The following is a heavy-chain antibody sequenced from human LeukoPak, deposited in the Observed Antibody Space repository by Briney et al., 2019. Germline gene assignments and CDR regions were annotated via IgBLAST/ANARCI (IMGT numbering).Heavy chain of an antibody. V-gene: IGHV1-69*13. D-gene: IGHD5-12*01. CDR2: IIPIFGTA. CDR1: GGTFSSYA. CDR3: AREDIVATDVPEYYYYYYMDV. Sequence: SVKVSCKASGGTFSSYAISWVRQAPGQGLEWMGGIIPIFGTANYAQKFQGRVTITADESTSTAYMELSSLRSEDTAVYYCAREDIVATDVPEYYYYYYMDVWGKGTTVPVSS. J-gene: IGHJ6*03.